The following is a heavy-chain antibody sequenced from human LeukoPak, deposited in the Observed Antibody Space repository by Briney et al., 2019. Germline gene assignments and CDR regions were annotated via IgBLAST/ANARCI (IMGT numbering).Heavy chain of an antibody. D-gene: IGHD2-2*01. Sequence: SETLSLTCTVSGGSISSYYWNWIRQPPGKGLEWIGGIYYSGSTYYNPSLKSRVTISVDTSKNQFSLKLSSVTAADTAVYYCARLDIVVVPAAIPDAFDIWGQGTMVTVSS. CDR3: ARLDIVVVPAAIPDAFDI. CDR1: GGSISSYY. J-gene: IGHJ3*02. V-gene: IGHV4-39*07. CDR2: IYYSGST.